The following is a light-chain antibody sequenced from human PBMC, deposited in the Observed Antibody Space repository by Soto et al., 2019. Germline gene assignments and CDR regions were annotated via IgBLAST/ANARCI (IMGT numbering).Light chain of an antibody. J-gene: IGLJ3*02. CDR1: SGHSSYI. Sequence: QTVVTQSSSASASLGSSVKLTCTRSSGHSSYIIAWHQQQPGKAPRYLMKLEGSGSYNKGSGVPDRFSGSSSGADRYLTISNLQFEDEADYYCETWDSNTHTVFGGGTKLTVL. V-gene: IGLV4-60*02. CDR3: ETWDSNTHTV. CDR2: LEGSGSY.